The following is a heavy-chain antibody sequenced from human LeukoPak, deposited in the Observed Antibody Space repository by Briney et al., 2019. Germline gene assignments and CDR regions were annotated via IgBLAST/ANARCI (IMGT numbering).Heavy chain of an antibody. CDR3: ASSRGTLDY. D-gene: IGHD3-10*01. CDR2: IYSGGST. J-gene: IGHJ4*02. CDR1: GFTFSSYG. V-gene: IGHV3-66*01. Sequence: GGSLRLSCAASGFTFSSYGMHWVRQAPGKGLEWVSVIYSGGSTYYADSVKGRFTISRDNSKNTLYLQMNSLRAEDTAVYYCASSRGTLDYWGQGTLVTVSS.